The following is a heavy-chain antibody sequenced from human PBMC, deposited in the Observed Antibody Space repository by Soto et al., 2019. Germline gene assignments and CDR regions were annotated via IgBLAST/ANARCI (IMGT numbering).Heavy chain of an antibody. D-gene: IGHD1-7*01. CDR2: ISYDGSNK. J-gene: IGHJ5*02. Sequence: PGGSLRLSCAASGFTFSSYGMHWVRQAPGKGLEWVAVISYDGSNKYYADSVKGRFTISRDNSKNTLYLQMNSLRAEDTAVYYCAKLPTGTIWFDPWGQGTLVTVSS. V-gene: IGHV3-30*18. CDR3: AKLPTGTIWFDP. CDR1: GFTFSSYG.